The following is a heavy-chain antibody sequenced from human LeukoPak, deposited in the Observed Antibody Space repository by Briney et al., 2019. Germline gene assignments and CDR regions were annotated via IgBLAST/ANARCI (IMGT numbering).Heavy chain of an antibody. Sequence: GGSLRLSCAASGFTFRSCGMQWVRQVPGQGLEWVALISHDGDGKYYADSVKGRFTISRGNSKNTLYLQMDSLRDEDTAVYYCAKDHSSAWHLDYWGQGTLVTVSS. V-gene: IGHV3-30*18. CDR1: GFTFRSCG. CDR2: ISHDGDGK. J-gene: IGHJ4*02. D-gene: IGHD6-19*01. CDR3: AKDHSSAWHLDY.